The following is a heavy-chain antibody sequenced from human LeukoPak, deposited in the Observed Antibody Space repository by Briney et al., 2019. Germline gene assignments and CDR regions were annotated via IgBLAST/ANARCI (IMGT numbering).Heavy chain of an antibody. J-gene: IGHJ3*02. CDR3: ARLDFWSGYYLPPSRLPHHNDAFDI. V-gene: IGHV1-46*01. Sequence: GASVKVSCKASGYTFTSYYMHWVRRAPGQGLEWMGIINPSGSSTSYAQKFQGRVTMTRDTSTSTVYMELSSLRSEDTAVYYCARLDFWSGYYLPPSRLPHHNDAFDIWGQGTMVTVSS. D-gene: IGHD3-3*01. CDR2: INPSGSST. CDR1: GYTFTSYY.